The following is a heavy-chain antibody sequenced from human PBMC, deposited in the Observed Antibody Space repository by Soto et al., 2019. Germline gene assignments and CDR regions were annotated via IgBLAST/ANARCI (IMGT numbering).Heavy chain of an antibody. J-gene: IGHJ4*02. CDR3: ARALPYSSSGDS. CDR2: ISASNGNI. V-gene: IGHV1-18*01. CDR1: GYTFTTYG. Sequence: QVQLVQSGAEVKKTGASVRVSCKASGYTFTTYGISWVRQAPGQGLEWMGWISASNGNIYYGQKFQGRVTMTTDSFTSTAYMELSSLTSDDTAVYYCARALPYSSSGDSWGRGTLVTVSS. D-gene: IGHD6-13*01.